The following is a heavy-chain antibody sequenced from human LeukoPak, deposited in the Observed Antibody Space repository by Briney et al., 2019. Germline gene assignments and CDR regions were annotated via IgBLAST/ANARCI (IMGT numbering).Heavy chain of an antibody. V-gene: IGHV3-74*01. CDR1: GFTFSRYW. J-gene: IGHJ4*02. D-gene: IGHD6-19*01. CDR2: INPDGSTT. Sequence: GGSLRLSCAASGFTFSRYWIHWVRQAPGKGLEWVSRINPDGSTTTHADSVKGRFTISRDNAKNTLYLQMNSLRAEDTAVYYCARDSSGWYAFDYWGQGTLVTVSS. CDR3: ARDSSGWYAFDY.